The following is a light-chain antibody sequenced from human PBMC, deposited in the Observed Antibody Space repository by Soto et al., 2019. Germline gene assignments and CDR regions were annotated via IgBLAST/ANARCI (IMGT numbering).Light chain of an antibody. J-gene: IGKJ5*01. V-gene: IGKV1-9*01. CDR1: QGISSY. CDR2: AAS. CDR3: QQLNSYPIT. Sequence: IQLTQSPSSLSASVGDRVTITCRASQGISSYLAWYQQKPGKAPKLLIYAASTLQSGVPSRFSGSGSGTDVTLTISSLPPEDFATYYCQQLNSYPITFGQGTRLEIK.